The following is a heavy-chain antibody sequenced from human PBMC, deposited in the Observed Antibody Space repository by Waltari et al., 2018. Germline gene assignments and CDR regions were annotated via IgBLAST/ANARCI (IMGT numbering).Heavy chain of an antibody. Sequence: EVQLVESGGGLVQPGGSLRLSCAASGFTFNYYNMNWIRQAPGKGLEWISFISRGGTNIYYSDSVTGRFTISRDNANNALYLQMNSLRADDTAVYYCARGRAGLASSGKGNWFDPWGQGTLVTVSS. D-gene: IGHD1-26*01. J-gene: IGHJ5*02. CDR1: GFTFNYYN. CDR2: ISRGGTNI. CDR3: ARGRAGLASSGKGNWFDP. V-gene: IGHV3-48*01.